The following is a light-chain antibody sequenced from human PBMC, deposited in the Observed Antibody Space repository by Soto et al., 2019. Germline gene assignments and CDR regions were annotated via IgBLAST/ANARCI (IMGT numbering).Light chain of an antibody. V-gene: IGLV2-8*01. CDR1: SSDVGGYNC. CDR3: SSYAGSNSLV. CDR2: EVS. J-gene: IGLJ3*02. Sequence: QSVLTQPPSASGSPGQSVTISCTGTSSDVGGYNCVSWYQQHPGKAPKLIIYEVSKRPSGVPDRCSGSRSGHPASLTVSELQSEDEADYYCSSYAGSNSLVFGEGTKVTVL.